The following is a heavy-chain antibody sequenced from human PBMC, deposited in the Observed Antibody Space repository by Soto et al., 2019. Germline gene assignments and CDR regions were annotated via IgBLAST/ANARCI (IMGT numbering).Heavy chain of an antibody. Sequence: WETLSLTCTVSGASIRSDGYYWSGIRQQPGKGLEWIGEINHSGSTNYNPSLKSRVTISVDKSKNQFSLKLSSVTAADTAVYYCASLPYPGYYYGSGRIIDWWGQGTLVAVS. CDR2: INHSGST. D-gene: IGHD3-10*01. V-gene: IGHV4-39*07. CDR1: GASIRSDGYY. CDR3: ASLPYPGYYYGSGRIIDW. J-gene: IGHJ4*02.